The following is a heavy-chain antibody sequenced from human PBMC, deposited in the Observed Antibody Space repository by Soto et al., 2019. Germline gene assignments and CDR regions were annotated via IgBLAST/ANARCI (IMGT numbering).Heavy chain of an antibody. CDR1: GYTFTSYY. J-gene: IGHJ3*02. D-gene: IGHD3-3*01. Sequence: GASVKVSCKASGYTFTSYYMHWVRQAPGQGLEWMGIINPSGGSTSYAQKFQGRVTMTRDTSTSTVYMELSSLRSEDTAVYYCAGDPTYYDFWSGSTAQDAFDIWGQGTMVTVSS. CDR2: INPSGGST. CDR3: AGDPTYYDFWSGSTAQDAFDI. V-gene: IGHV1-46*01.